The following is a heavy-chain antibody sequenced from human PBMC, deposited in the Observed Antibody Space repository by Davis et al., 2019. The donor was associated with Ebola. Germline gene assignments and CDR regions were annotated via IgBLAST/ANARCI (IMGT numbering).Heavy chain of an antibody. CDR1: GFTFSSYS. D-gene: IGHD2-8*02. CDR2: ISSSSSYI. CDR3: ARGIVLVVYAIKYYYGMDV. J-gene: IGHJ6*02. Sequence: GESLKISCAASGFTFSSYSMNWVRQAPGKGLEWVSSISSSSSYIYYADSVKGRFTISRDNAKNSLYLQMNSLRAEDTAVYYCARGIVLVVYAIKYYYGMDVWGQGTTVTVSS. V-gene: IGHV3-21*04.